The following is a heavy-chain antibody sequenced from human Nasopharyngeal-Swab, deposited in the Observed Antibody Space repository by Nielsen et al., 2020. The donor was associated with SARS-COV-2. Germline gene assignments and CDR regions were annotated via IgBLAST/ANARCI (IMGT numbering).Heavy chain of an antibody. D-gene: IGHD3-10*01. V-gene: IGHV4-30-4*08. CDR1: GGSISSGGYY. J-gene: IGHJ2*01. CDR3: ARKLWFGEGWYFDL. CDR2: IYYSGNT. Sequence: SETLSLTCTVSGGSISSGGYYWSWVRQFPGKGLEWIGYIYYSGNTYYNPSLKSRVTISVDTSKNQFSLKLSSVTAADTAVYYCARKLWFGEGWYFDLWGRGTLVTVSS.